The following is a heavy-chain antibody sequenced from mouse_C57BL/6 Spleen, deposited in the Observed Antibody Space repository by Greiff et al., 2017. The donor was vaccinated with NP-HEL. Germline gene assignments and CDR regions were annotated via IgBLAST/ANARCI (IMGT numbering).Heavy chain of an antibody. D-gene: IGHD1-1*01. J-gene: IGHJ1*03. V-gene: IGHV1-52*01. CDR3: ARAYYYGSSYRYFDV. CDR2: IDPSDSET. CDR1: GYTFTSYW. Sequence: QVHVKQPGAELVRPGSSVKLSCKASGYTFTSYWMHWVKQRPIQGLEWIGNIDPSDSETHYNQKFKDKATLTVDKSSSTAYMQLSSLTSEDSAVYYCARAYYYGSSYRYFDVWGTGTTVTVSS.